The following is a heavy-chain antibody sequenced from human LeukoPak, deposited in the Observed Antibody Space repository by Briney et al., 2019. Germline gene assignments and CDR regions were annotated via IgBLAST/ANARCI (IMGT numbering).Heavy chain of an antibody. D-gene: IGHD6-13*01. Sequence: ASVKVSCKAFGGTFTSYVFSWVRQAPGQGLEWMGGIIPIFGTANYAQKFQGRVTITTDESTSTAYMELSSLRSEDTAVYYCARGREDSTSPERRLQGIAAAGTFYYYYMDVWGKGTTVTISS. CDR3: ARGREDSTSPERRLQGIAAAGTFYYYYMDV. CDR2: IIPIFGTA. V-gene: IGHV1-69*05. CDR1: GGTFTSYV. J-gene: IGHJ6*03.